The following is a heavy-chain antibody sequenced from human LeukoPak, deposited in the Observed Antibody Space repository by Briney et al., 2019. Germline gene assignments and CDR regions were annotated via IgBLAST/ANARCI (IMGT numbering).Heavy chain of an antibody. CDR3: AKSRHDYGDYGDY. V-gene: IGHV3-48*02. CDR2: ISSSSSTI. CDR1: GFTFSSYS. D-gene: IGHD4-17*01. J-gene: IGHJ4*02. Sequence: GGSLRLSCAASGFTFSSYSMNWVRQAPGKGLEWVSYISSSSSTIYYADSVKGRFTISRDNAKNPLYLQMNSLRDEDTAVYYCAKSRHDYGDYGDYWGQGTLVTVSS.